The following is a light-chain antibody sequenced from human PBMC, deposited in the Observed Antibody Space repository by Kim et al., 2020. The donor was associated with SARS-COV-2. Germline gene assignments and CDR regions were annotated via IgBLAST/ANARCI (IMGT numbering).Light chain of an antibody. J-gene: IGLJ1*01. V-gene: IGLV1-44*01. Sequence: QSVLTQPPSASGTPGQRVTISCSGSSSNIGTNTVNWYQQLPGAAPKLLIYTSNQRPSGVPDRFSGSKSGTSASLAISGLQSEEEGDYYCGAWDGTLKGYVFGTGTKVTVL. CDR1: SSNIGTNT. CDR3: GAWDGTLKGYV. CDR2: TSN.